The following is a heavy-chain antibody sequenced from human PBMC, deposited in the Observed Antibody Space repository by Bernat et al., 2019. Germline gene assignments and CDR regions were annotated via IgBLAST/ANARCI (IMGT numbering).Heavy chain of an antibody. CDR1: GGSISSSNW. V-gene: IGHV4-4*02. D-gene: IGHD4-17*01. J-gene: IGHJ4*02. CDR3: VRATTVTGGFDF. Sequence: QVQLQESGPGLVKPSGTLSLTCAVSGGSISSSNWWSWVRQPPGKGLEWIGEIYHSGSTNYNPSLKSRVTMSVDKSKNQVSLKLTSVTAADTAVYYCVRATTVTGGFDFWGQGTLVTVSS. CDR2: IYHSGST.